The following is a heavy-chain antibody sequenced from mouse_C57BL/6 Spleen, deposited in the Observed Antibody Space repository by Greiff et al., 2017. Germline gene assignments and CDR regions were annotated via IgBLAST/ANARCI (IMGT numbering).Heavy chain of an antibody. CDR1: GYTFTDHT. V-gene: IGHV1-78*01. Sequence: QVQLKESDAELVKPGASVKISCKVSGYTFTDHTIHWMKQRPEQGLEWIGYIYPRDGSTKYNEKFKGKATLTADKSSSTAYMQLNSLTSEDSAVYFCARDFGYYGSSYAMDYWGQGTSVTVSS. J-gene: IGHJ4*01. D-gene: IGHD1-1*01. CDR2: IYPRDGST. CDR3: ARDFGYYGSSYAMDY.